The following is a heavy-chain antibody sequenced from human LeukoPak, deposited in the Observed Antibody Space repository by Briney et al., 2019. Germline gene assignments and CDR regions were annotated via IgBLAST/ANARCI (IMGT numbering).Heavy chain of an antibody. D-gene: IGHD2-2*01. CDR1: GIDFGSFA. CDR3: ARHLGLCTTTKCPRGPFDS. Sequence: GGSLRPSCRASGIDFGSFAMSWVRQAPGKGLEWVAAIGGTGASTNYAESMMGRFIISRDNSENSLHLQMNSLRADDTAVYYCARHLGLCTTTKCPRGPFDSWGQGTLVTVSS. CDR2: IGGTGAST. J-gene: IGHJ4*02. V-gene: IGHV3-23*01.